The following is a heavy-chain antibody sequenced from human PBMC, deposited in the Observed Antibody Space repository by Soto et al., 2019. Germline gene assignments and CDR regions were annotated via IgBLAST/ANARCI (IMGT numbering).Heavy chain of an antibody. CDR1: GGSISSGCYY. D-gene: IGHD6-6*01. CDR2: IYYSGST. CDR3: ARDRLLVHSSSTGSYYYYGMDV. Sequence: SETLSLTCTVSGGSISSGCYYWSWIRQHPGKGLEWIGYIYYSGSTYYNPSLKSRVTISVDTSKNQFSLKLSSVTAADTAVYYCARDRLLVHSSSTGSYYYYGMDVWGQGTTVTVSS. V-gene: IGHV4-31*03. J-gene: IGHJ6*02.